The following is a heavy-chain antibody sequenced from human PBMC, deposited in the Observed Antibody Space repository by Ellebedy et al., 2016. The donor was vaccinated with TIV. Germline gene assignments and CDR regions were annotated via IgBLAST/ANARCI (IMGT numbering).Heavy chain of an antibody. CDR1: RFTFSSYS. V-gene: IGHV3-48*01. J-gene: IGHJ4*02. Sequence: GGSLRLXCAASRFTFSSYSMNWVRQAPGKGLEWVSYISSTSSTIHYADSVKGRFTISRDNGKNSLYLQMNSLRVEDTAVYYCARDKGGSYILDCWGQGTLVTVSS. D-gene: IGHD1-26*01. CDR2: ISSTSSTI. CDR3: ARDKGGSYILDC.